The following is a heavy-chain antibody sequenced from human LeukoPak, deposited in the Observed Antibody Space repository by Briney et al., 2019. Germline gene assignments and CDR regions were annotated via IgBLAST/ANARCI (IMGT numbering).Heavy chain of an antibody. J-gene: IGHJ4*02. V-gene: IGHV4-34*01. CDR3: AREGYYYDSSGYYPFDY. CDR1: GGSFSGYY. Sequence: KSSEILSLTCAVYGGSFSGYYWSWIRQPPGKGLEWIGEINHSGSTNYNPSLKSRVTISVDTSKNQFSLKLSSVTAADTAVYYCAREGYYYDSSGYYPFDYWGQGTLVTVSS. D-gene: IGHD3-22*01. CDR2: INHSGST.